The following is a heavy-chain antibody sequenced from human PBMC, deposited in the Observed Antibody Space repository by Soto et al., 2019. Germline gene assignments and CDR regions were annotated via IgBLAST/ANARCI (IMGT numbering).Heavy chain of an antibody. J-gene: IGHJ6*02. CDR1: GGTFSSYA. Sequence: SVKVSCKASGGTFSSYAISWVRQAPGQGLEWMGGIIPIFGTANYAQKFQGRVTITADESTSTAYMELSSLRSEDTAVYYCARDASVVVTDYYYYGMDVWGQGTTVTVSS. CDR3: ARDASVVVTDYYYYGMDV. D-gene: IGHD3-22*01. V-gene: IGHV1-69*13. CDR2: IIPIFGTA.